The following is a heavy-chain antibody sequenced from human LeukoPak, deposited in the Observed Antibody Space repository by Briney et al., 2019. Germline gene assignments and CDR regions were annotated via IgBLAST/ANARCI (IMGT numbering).Heavy chain of an antibody. J-gene: IGHJ4*02. V-gene: IGHV4-59*08. Sequence: PSETLSLTCTVSGGSISSYYWSWIRQPPGKGLEWIGYIYYSGSTNYNPSLKSRVTISVDTSKNQFSLKLSSVTAADTAVYYCAGRIAVAGTSYFDYWGQGTLVTVSS. D-gene: IGHD6-19*01. CDR3: AGRIAVAGTSYFDY. CDR2: IYYSGST. CDR1: GGSISSYY.